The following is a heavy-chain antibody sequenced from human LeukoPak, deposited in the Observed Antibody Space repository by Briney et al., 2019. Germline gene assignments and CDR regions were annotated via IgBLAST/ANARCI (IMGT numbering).Heavy chain of an antibody. Sequence: PGGSLRLSCAASGFTFSSYGMHWVRQAPGKGLEWVAVISYDGSNKYYADSVKGRFTISRDNSKNTLYLQMNSLRAEDTAVYYCAKDHIVVVVATTYFDYWGQGTLVTVSS. D-gene: IGHD2-15*01. CDR1: GFTFSSYG. J-gene: IGHJ4*02. CDR2: ISYDGSNK. CDR3: AKDHIVVVVATTYFDY. V-gene: IGHV3-30*18.